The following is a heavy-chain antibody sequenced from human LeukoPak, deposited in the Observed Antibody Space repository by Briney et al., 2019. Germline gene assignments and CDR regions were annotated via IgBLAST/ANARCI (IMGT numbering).Heavy chain of an antibody. CDR2: ISSSSSYI. CDR1: GFTFSSYS. Sequence: GGSLRLSCAASGFTFSSYSMNWVRQAPGKGLEWVSSISSSSSYIYYADSVKGRFTTSRDNAKNSLYLQMNSLRAEDTAVYYCARDRSSGTLDDAFDIWGQGTMVTVSS. J-gene: IGHJ3*02. D-gene: IGHD1-26*01. V-gene: IGHV3-21*01. CDR3: ARDRSSGTLDDAFDI.